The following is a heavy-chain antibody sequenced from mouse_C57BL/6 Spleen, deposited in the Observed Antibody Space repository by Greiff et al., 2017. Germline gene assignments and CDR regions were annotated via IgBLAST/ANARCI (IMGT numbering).Heavy chain of an antibody. CDR3: ARHYSNYGYYAMDY. CDR1: GYTFTSYW. V-gene: IGHV1-55*01. Sequence: QVQLQQSGAELVKPGASVKMSCKASGYTFTSYWITWVKQRPGQGLEWIGDIYPGSGSTNYNEKFKSKATLTVDTSSSTAYMQLSSLTSEDSAVYYCARHYSNYGYYAMDYWGQGTSVTVSS. J-gene: IGHJ4*01. CDR2: IYPGSGST. D-gene: IGHD2-5*01.